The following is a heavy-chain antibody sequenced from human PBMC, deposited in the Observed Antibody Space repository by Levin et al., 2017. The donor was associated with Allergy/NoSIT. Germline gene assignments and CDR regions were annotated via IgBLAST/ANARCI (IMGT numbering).Heavy chain of an antibody. CDR1: GGSISTFY. J-gene: IGHJ3*02. V-gene: IGHV4-4*07. CDR2: VYNSGIT. D-gene: IGHD2-2*01. Sequence: SETLSLTCSISGGSISTFYWGGVRQPAGKGLGYIGRVYNSGITTYNPSLESRVTMSVDTSKNQFSLRLTSVTAAETGVYYCVRVQLPALRGAFDIWGQGTAVTVSS. CDR3: VRVQLPALRGAFDI.